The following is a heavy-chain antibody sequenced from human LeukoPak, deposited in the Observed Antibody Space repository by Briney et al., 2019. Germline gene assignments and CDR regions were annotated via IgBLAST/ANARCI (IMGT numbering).Heavy chain of an antibody. CDR2: IEEDGSVK. D-gene: IGHD4-17*01. J-gene: IGHJ4*02. CDR1: GFTFCSYW. V-gene: IGHV3-7*04. CDR3: ARAHYGDCR. Sequence: PGGSLRLSCAASGFTFCSYWMTWGRQAPGKGLEWVANIEEDGSVKYYVDSVKGRFTISRDNAKNSLYLQMNSLRAEDTAVYHCARAHYGDCRWGQGTLVTVSS.